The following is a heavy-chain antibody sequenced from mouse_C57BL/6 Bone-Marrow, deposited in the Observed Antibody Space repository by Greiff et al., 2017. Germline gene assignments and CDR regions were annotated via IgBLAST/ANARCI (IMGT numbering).Heavy chain of an antibody. CDR2: ISNGGGST. Sequence: EVQRVESGGGLVQPGGSLKLSCAASGFTFSDYYMYWVRQTPEKRLEWVAYISNGGGSTYYPDTVKGRFTISRDNAKNTLYLQMSRLKSEDTAMYYCARRGYGSLAYWGQGTLVTVSA. CDR3: ARRGYGSLAY. J-gene: IGHJ3*01. D-gene: IGHD1-1*01. CDR1: GFTFSDYY. V-gene: IGHV5-12*01.